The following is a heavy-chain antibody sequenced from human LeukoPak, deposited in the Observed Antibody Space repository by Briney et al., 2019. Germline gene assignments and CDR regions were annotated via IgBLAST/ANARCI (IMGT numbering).Heavy chain of an antibody. D-gene: IGHD3-10*01. CDR3: ARGRRYYGSGSYYVKRGSNFDY. CDR1: GGSISSYY. V-gene: IGHV4-59*12. Sequence: SETLSLTCTVSGGSISSYYWSWIRQPPGKGLEWIGYIYYSGSTNYNPSLKSRVTISVDSSKNQFSLKLSSVTAADTAVYYCARGRRYYGSGSYYVKRGSNFDYWGQGTLVTVSS. CDR2: IYYSGST. J-gene: IGHJ4*02.